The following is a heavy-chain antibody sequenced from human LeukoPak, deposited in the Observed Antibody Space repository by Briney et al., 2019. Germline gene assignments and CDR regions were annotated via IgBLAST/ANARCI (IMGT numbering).Heavy chain of an antibody. D-gene: IGHD1-26*01. CDR1: GYSFTTYW. J-gene: IGHJ4*02. Sequence: GESRQISCKGSGYSFTTYWIAWVRQMPGRGLEWMGIISPDDSEIRYSPSFRGQVTISADKSTSTAYLQWSRLKASDTAIYYCARHEGSWSYYSYWGQGTLVTVSS. V-gene: IGHV5-51*01. CDR3: ARHEGSWSYYSY. CDR2: ISPDDSEI.